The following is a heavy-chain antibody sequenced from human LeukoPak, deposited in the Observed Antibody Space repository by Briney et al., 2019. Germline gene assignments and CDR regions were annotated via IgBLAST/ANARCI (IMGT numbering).Heavy chain of an antibody. CDR1: GYTFTSYD. D-gene: IGHD5-18*01. V-gene: IGHV1-8*01. J-gene: IGHJ4*02. CDR2: MNPNRGNT. CDR3: AALSVDTAMGPYFDY. Sequence: ASVKVSCKASGYTFTSYDINWVRQATGQGLEWMGWMNPNRGNTGYAQKFQGRVTMTRNTSISTAYMELSSLRSEDTAVYYCAALSVDTAMGPYFDYWGQGTLVTVSS.